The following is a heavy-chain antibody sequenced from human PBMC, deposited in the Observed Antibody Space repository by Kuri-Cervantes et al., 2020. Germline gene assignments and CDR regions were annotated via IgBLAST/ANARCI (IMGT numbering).Heavy chain of an antibody. Sequence: ASVKVSCKASGYTFTGYYMHWVRQAPGQGLEWMGWIPPTRGGPNYAQKFQGRVTMTRDTSISTAYMELSRLRSDDTAVYYCGPGTTAMWVDYWGQGTLVTVSS. V-gene: IGHV1-2*02. D-gene: IGHD1-7*01. J-gene: IGHJ4*02. CDR2: IPPTRGGP. CDR1: GYTFTGYY. CDR3: GPGTTAMWVDY.